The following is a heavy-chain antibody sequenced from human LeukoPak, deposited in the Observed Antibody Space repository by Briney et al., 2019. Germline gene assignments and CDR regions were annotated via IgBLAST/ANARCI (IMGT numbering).Heavy chain of an antibody. Sequence: SETLSLTCAVYGESFSGYYWSWIRQPPGKGLEWIGEINHSGSTNYNPSLKSRVTISVDTSKNQFSLKLSSVTAADTAVYYCASEGYYYDSSGYLDAFDIWGQGTMVTVSS. CDR1: GESFSGYY. CDR2: INHSGST. J-gene: IGHJ3*02. V-gene: IGHV4-34*01. CDR3: ASEGYYYDSSGYLDAFDI. D-gene: IGHD3-22*01.